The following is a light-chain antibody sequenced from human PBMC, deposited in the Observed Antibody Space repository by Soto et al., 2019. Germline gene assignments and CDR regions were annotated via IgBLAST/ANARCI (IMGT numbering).Light chain of an antibody. CDR1: QSVSSN. J-gene: IGKJ2*01. CDR2: GGS. Sequence: EIVMTQSPATLSVSPGERATLSCRASQSVSSNLAWYQQKPGQAPRLLIYGGSTRATGIPARFSGSGSGTEFTLTISSLQSEDFAVYYCQQYNNWPPSMYTFGQGTKLEIK. CDR3: QQYNNWPPSMYT. V-gene: IGKV3-15*01.